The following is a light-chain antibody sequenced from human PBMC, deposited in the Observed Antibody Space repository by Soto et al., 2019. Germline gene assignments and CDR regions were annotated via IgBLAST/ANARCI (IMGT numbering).Light chain of an antibody. J-gene: IGKJ5*01. CDR3: QQTYRRLSII. CDR1: ESIARH. V-gene: IGKV1-39*01. CDR2: AAS. Sequence: DIQMTQSPSSLSASVGDRVTITCRASESIARHLNWYQQKPGKAPKLLIYAASSLQNGVPSRFRGGVSETDFTLTISNLQPEDFATYYCQQTYRRLSIILGQGTRREIK.